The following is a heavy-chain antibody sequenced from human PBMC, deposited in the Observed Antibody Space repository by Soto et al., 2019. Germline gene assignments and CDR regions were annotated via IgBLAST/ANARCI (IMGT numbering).Heavy chain of an antibody. CDR2: ISYDGSNK. Sequence: QVQLVESGGGVVQPGRSLRLSCAASGFTFSSYGMHWVRQAPGKGLEWVAVISYDGSNKYYADSVKGRFTISRDNSKNTLYLQMNSLRAEDTAVYYCAKDGLYDSSGFDAFDIWGQGTMVTVSS. CDR1: GFTFSSYG. V-gene: IGHV3-30*18. D-gene: IGHD3-22*01. CDR3: AKDGLYDSSGFDAFDI. J-gene: IGHJ3*02.